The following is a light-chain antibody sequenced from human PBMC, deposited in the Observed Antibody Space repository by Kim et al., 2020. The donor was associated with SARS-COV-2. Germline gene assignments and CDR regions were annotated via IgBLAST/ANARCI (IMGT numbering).Light chain of an antibody. CDR2: TPS. V-gene: IGLV7-43*01. Sequence: PAATVSPTLASSTEAVTSDYYPTWLQQKPGQAPRTLIYTPSNIHSWTPARFSGSLLGGKAALTLSGVQPEDEAEYYCVLYYRDTWVFGGGTQLTVL. CDR1: TEAVTSDYY. J-gene: IGLJ3*02. CDR3: VLYYRDTWV.